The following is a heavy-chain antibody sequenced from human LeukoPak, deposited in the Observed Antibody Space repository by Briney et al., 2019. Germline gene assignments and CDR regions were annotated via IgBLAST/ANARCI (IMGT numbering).Heavy chain of an antibody. V-gene: IGHV3-33*06. Sequence: GRFLRLSCAASGFTFSRHAMHWVRQAPGKGLEWVAVIWYDGSNKYYADSVKGRSTISRDNSNNTLYLQLNSLRADDTAVYYCAKVTDSSGYFPSDYWGQGTLVTVSS. CDR2: IWYDGSNK. D-gene: IGHD3-22*01. J-gene: IGHJ4*02. CDR1: GFTFSRHA. CDR3: AKVTDSSGYFPSDY.